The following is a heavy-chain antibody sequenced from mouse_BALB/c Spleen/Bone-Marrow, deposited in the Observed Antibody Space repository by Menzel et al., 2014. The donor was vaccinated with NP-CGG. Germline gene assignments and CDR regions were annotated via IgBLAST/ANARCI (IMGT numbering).Heavy chain of an antibody. Sequence: EVQLVESGGGLVQPGGSLKLSCAASGFTFSSYTMSWVRQTPEKRLEWVAYISNGGGSTYYPDTVKGRFTISRDNAKNSLYLQMSSLKSEDTAMYYCARRVWSRGGDYCGQGTSVTDSS. CDR1: GFTFSSYT. CDR3: ARRVWSRGGDY. J-gene: IGHJ4*01. V-gene: IGHV5-12-2*01. D-gene: IGHD2-10*02. CDR2: ISNGGGST.